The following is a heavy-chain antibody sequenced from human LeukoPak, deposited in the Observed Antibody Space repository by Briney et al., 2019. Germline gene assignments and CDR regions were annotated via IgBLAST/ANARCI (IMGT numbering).Heavy chain of an antibody. CDR2: MNPNSGNT. J-gene: IGHJ4*02. D-gene: IGHD6-19*01. CDR1: GYTFTSYD. CDR3: ARDAVSSGWYGNAYYFDY. V-gene: IGHV1-8*03. Sequence: GPVKVSCKASGYTFTSYDINWVRQATGQGLEWMGWMNPNSGNTGYAQKFQGRVTITRNTSISTAYMELSSLRSEDTAVYYCARDAVSSGWYGNAYYFDYWGQGTLVTVSS.